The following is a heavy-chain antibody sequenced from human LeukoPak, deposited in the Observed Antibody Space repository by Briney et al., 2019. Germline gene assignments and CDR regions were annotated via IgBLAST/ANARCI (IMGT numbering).Heavy chain of an antibody. CDR1: GYPFNAYF. V-gene: IGHV1-2*04. CDR3: ARGALHAGSYYDP. CDR2: INPNSGDT. D-gene: IGHD1-26*01. Sequence: GASVKVSCKASGYPFNAYFIHWVRQDPGQGLEWMGWINPNSGDTKFAQKFQGSVTMTRDTSINTAYMELSRLRSDDTGVYYCARGALHAGSYYDPWGQGTLVTVSS. J-gene: IGHJ5*02.